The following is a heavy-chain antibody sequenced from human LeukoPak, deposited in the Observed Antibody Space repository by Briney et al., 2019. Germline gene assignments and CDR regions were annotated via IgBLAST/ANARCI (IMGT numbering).Heavy chain of an antibody. J-gene: IGHJ4*02. V-gene: IGHV1-46*01. CDR2: INPRGGST. CDR1: GYSFTPYY. Sequence: ASVKVSCMASGYSFTPYYVHWVRQPPAQGLDGMAVINPRGGSTTYAQKFQGRVTMTRDTSTSTVYMELSSLRCEDTAVYYCARSNREGCNWNEFDYWGQGTLVSVSS. D-gene: IGHD5-24*01. CDR3: ARSNREGCNWNEFDY.